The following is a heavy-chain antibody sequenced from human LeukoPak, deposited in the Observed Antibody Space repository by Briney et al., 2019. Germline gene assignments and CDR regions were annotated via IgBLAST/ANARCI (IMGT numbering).Heavy chain of an antibody. V-gene: IGHV1-2*02. D-gene: IGHD3-3*01. J-gene: IGHJ4*02. CDR3: ARLSTRLLDH. CDR1: GYTFTGYY. Sequence: RASVKVSCKASGYTFTGYYMHWVRQAPGQGLEWMGWINPNSGGTNYAQKFQGRVTMSVDKSSSTAYLQWATLKASDTAIYFCARLSTRLLDHWGQGTRVTVSS. CDR2: INPNSGGT.